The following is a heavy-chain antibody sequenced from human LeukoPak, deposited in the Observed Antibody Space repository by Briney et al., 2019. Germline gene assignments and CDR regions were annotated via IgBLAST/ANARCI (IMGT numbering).Heavy chain of an antibody. CDR1: GIILSSYW. CDR2: IKQDGSEK. CDR3: ARGFRSGYNSRWFDY. D-gene: IGHD6-19*01. V-gene: IGHV3-7*01. J-gene: IGHJ5*01. Sequence: GGSLRLSCAASGIILSSYWMSWVRQAPGKGLEWVANIKQDGSEKWYVDSVKGRFTISRDNAKNSLYLQMNSLRVEDTAVYYCARGFRSGYNSRWFDYWGQGTLVTVSS.